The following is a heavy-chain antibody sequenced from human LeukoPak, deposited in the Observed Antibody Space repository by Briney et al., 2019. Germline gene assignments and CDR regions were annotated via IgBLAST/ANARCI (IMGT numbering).Heavy chain of an antibody. V-gene: IGHV3-23*01. J-gene: IGHJ5*02. D-gene: IGHD1-26*01. CDR3: AKKYSTGLDP. Sequence: GGSLRLSCAASGFTVSSNYMSWVRQAPGKGLEWVSDINGSGGGTYYTDSVKGRFTISRDNSKNTLYLQMNSLRAEDTAIYYCAKKYSTGLDPWGQGTLVTVSS. CDR1: GFTVSSNY. CDR2: INGSGGGT.